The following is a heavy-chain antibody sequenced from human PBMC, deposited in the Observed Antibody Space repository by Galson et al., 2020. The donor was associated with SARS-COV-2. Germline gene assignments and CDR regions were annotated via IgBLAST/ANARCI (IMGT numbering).Heavy chain of an antibody. CDR3: VRGGWSSGTWDGRTSNWFAP. Sequence: SQTLSLTCAISGDSVSSNTWNWVRQSPSRGLEWLGRTYYRSKWYNDYAVSVKRRITINPDTSKNQFSLQLNTVTPEDTAIYYCVRGGWSSGTWDGRTSNWFAPWGQGTLVTVSS. CDR2: TYYRSKWYN. J-gene: IGHJ5*02. D-gene: IGHD6-19*01. V-gene: IGHV6-1*01. CDR1: GDSVSSNT.